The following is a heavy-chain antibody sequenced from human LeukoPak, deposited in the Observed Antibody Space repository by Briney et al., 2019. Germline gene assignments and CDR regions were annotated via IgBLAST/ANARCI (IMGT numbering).Heavy chain of an antibody. Sequence: ASVKVSCKASGGTFSSYAISWVRQAPGQGLEWMGGIIPIFGTANYAQKFQGRVTITADESTSTAYMELSSLRSEDTAVYYCAGGLDIVVVPAAIRYYYYFMDVWGKGTTVTISS. CDR2: IIPIFGTA. D-gene: IGHD2-2*03. CDR3: AGGLDIVVVPAAIRYYYYFMDV. V-gene: IGHV1-69*13. CDR1: GGTFSSYA. J-gene: IGHJ6*03.